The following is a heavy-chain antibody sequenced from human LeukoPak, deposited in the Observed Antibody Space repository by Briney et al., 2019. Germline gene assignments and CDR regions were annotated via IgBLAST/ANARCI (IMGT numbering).Heavy chain of an antibody. Sequence: GGSLRLSCAASGFTFSNNWMTWVRQAPGKGLEWVSVIYSGGSTYYADSVKGRFTISRDNSKNTLYLQMNSLRAEDTAVYYCATQLRYFAMGYWGQGTLVTVSS. D-gene: IGHD3-9*01. V-gene: IGHV3-66*01. CDR3: ATQLRYFAMGY. CDR1: GFTFSNNW. CDR2: IYSGGST. J-gene: IGHJ4*02.